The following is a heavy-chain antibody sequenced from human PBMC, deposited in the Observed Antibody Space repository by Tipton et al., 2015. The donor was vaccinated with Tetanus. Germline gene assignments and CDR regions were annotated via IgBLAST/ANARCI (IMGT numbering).Heavy chain of an antibody. D-gene: IGHD1-7*01. CDR1: GYTFTNYG. CDR3: ARDSYVTGTTSHFDF. V-gene: IGHV1-2*02. J-gene: IGHJ4*02. CDR2: INPDSGGT. Sequence: QVQLVQSGAEVREPGASVKVSCKAFGYTFTNYGIHWVRQAPGQGLAGLGWINPDSGGTKYTQNFQGRVTMTRDTPTTTVYLELTSLKSDDAAVYYCARDSYVTGTTSHFDFWGQGSLVNVSS.